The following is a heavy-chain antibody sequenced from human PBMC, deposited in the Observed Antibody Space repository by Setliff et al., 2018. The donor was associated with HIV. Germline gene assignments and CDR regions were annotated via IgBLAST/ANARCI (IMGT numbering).Heavy chain of an antibody. CDR1: GFTFGSYS. CDR3: VREMPGPPGALDL. D-gene: IGHD7-27*01. V-gene: IGHV3-21*01. CDR2: ISSSSTFI. Sequence: GGSLRLSCAASGFTFGSYSMNWVRQAPGKGLEWISSISSSSTFIHYANSVSGRFTISRDSAKNSLYLQMNSLRAEDTAIYYCVREMPGPPGALDLWGHGTMVTVSS. J-gene: IGHJ3*01.